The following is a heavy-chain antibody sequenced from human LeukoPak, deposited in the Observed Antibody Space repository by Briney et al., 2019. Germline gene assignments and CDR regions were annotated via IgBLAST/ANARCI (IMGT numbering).Heavy chain of an antibody. Sequence: GGSLRLSCAASGFTFSSYAMSWVRQAPGKGLEWVSVISGRGGSTYYADSVKGRFTISRDNSKNTLYLQMNSLRAEDTAVYYCAKVSGYSEDYWGQGTLVTVSS. CDR3: AKVSGYSEDY. CDR2: ISGRGGST. D-gene: IGHD5-18*01. J-gene: IGHJ4*02. CDR1: GFTFSSYA. V-gene: IGHV3-23*01.